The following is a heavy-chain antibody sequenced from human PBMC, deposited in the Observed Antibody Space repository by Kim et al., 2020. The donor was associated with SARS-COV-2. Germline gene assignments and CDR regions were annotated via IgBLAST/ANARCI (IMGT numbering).Heavy chain of an antibody. V-gene: IGHV3-30*02. Sequence: VKGRFTISGDNSKNKLYRQMDSLRAEDTAVYYCAKAGLRGFNFPSYGMDVWGQGTSVTVSS. CDR3: AKAGLRGFNFPSYGMDV. J-gene: IGHJ6*02. D-gene: IGHD3-10*01.